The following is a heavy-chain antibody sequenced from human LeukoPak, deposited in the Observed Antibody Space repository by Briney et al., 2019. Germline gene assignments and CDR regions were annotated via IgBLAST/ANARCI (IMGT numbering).Heavy chain of an antibody. J-gene: IGHJ4*02. V-gene: IGHV5-51*01. CDR2: IY. D-gene: IGHD6-13*01. CDR1: GYNFTSYW. Sequence: GESLKISCKGSGYNFTSYWIGWVRQMPGKGLEWMGIIYSPSFQGQVTISADKSISTAYLQWSSLKASDTAMYYCARLLRNIAAAVYYFDYWGQGTLVTVSS. CDR3: ARLLRNIAAAVYYFDY.